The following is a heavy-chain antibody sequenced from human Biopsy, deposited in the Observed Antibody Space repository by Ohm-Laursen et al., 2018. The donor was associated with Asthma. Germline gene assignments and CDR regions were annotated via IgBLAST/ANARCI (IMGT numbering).Heavy chain of an antibody. CDR1: GYSITDLS. D-gene: IGHD4-17*01. CDR2: HDHEEGGT. CDR3: ASDFPKDYVRYNFQF. V-gene: IGHV1-24*01. J-gene: IGHJ4*02. Sequence: ASVKVSCQLSGYSITDLSMHWVRQAPGHGLEWMGGHDHEEGGTVNARRFQGRVTMTGDTSTDTAYMELSSLSSDDTAVYYCASDFPKDYVRYNFQFWGQGTLVTVSS.